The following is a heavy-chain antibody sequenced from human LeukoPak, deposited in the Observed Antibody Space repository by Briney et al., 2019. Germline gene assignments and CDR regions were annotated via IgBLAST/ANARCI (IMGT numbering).Heavy chain of an antibody. Sequence: AGGSLRLSCAASGFTFDDYAMHWVRQAPGKGLEWVSGISWNSGSIGYADSVEGRFTISRDNAKKFLYLQMNSLRPEDTALYYCAFSGGSSGWAPNTWGQGIRVTVSS. D-gene: IGHD6-19*01. CDR1: GFTFDDYA. J-gene: IGHJ5*02. V-gene: IGHV3-9*01. CDR3: AFSGGSSGWAPNT. CDR2: ISWNSGSI.